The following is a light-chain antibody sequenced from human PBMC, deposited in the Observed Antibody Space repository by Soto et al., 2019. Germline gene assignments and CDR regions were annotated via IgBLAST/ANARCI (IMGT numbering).Light chain of an antibody. CDR2: AAS. CDR3: QQSYSTPRT. V-gene: IGKV1-39*01. CDR1: QSLSSY. J-gene: IGKJ2*01. Sequence: DIQMTQSPSSLSASVGDRVNITCRASQSLSSYLNWYQQKPGKAPKLLIYAASSLQTGVPSRFSGSGSGTDFTLTISSLQPEDFATYYCQQSYSTPRTFGQGTKLEIK.